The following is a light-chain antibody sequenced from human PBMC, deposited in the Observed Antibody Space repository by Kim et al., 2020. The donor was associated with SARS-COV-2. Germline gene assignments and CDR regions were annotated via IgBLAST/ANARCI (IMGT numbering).Light chain of an antibody. J-gene: IGLJ2*01. Sequence: GQSITISCTGPGSDVGGYNYVSWYQQHPGEAPKLMIYDVSQRPSGVSNRVSGSKSGNTASLTISGLQAEDEGDYYCSSYTSSTTLVFGGGTQLTVL. CDR2: DVS. V-gene: IGLV2-14*04. CDR3: SSYTSSTTLV. CDR1: GSDVGGYNY.